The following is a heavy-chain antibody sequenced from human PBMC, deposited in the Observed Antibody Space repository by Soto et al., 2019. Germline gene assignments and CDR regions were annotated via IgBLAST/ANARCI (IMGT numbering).Heavy chain of an antibody. D-gene: IGHD2-2*01. Sequence: PGESLKISCKGSGYGFYGYWIGWVRQMPGKGLEWMGIIYPDDSNTRYSPSCQGQVTISADKSISTAYLQWSSLKASDTGMYYCARFGGSTFSKPQFDYRGQGTLVTVSS. CDR1: GYGFYGYW. CDR3: ARFGGSTFSKPQFDY. V-gene: IGHV5-51*01. J-gene: IGHJ4*02. CDR2: IYPDDSNT.